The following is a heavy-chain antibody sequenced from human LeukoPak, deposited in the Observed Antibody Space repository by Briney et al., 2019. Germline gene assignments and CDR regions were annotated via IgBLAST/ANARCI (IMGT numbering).Heavy chain of an antibody. CDR1: GFTFSSYT. D-gene: IGHD3-3*01. CDR3: AVTYYDFWSGPSPFDP. J-gene: IGHJ5*02. V-gene: IGHV3-23*01. CDR2: ISGSGGST. Sequence: GGSLRLSCAASGFTFSSYTMSWVRQAPGKGLEWVSAISGSGGSTYYADSVKGRFTISRDNSKNTLYLQMNSLRAEDTAVYYCAVTYYDFWSGPSPFDPWGQGTLVTVSS.